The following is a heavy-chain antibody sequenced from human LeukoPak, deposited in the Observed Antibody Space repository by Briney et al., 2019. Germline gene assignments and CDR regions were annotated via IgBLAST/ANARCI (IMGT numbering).Heavy chain of an antibody. CDR2: INPSGGST. Sequence: ASVKVSCKASGYTFTSYYMHWVRQAPGQGLEWMGIINPSGGSTSYAQKFQGRVTMTRDMSTSTVYMELSSLRSEDTAVYYCARDPSGGSGSYYMNYWGQGTLVTVSS. CDR3: ARDPSGGSGSYYMNY. J-gene: IGHJ4*02. V-gene: IGHV1-46*01. CDR1: GYTFTSYY. D-gene: IGHD3-10*01.